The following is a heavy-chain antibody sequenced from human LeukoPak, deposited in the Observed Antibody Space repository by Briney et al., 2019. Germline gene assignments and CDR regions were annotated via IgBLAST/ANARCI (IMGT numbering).Heavy chain of an antibody. CDR2: IGGSGGRT. V-gene: IGHV3-23*01. CDR3: AKEHSGSYPDPNRENWFDP. D-gene: IGHD3-10*01. Sequence: GGSLRLSCAVSGFTLSNYAMSWVRQAPGKGLEWVSGIGGSGGRTFYADSVKGRFTISRDNSKNTLYLQMNSLRAEDPAVYYCAKEHSGSYPDPNRENWFDPWGQGTLVTVSS. J-gene: IGHJ5*02. CDR1: GFTLSNYA.